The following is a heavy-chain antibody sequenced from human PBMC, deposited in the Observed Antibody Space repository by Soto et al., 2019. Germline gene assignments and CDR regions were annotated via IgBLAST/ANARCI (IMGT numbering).Heavy chain of an antibody. V-gene: IGHV4-59*01. Sequence: SETLSLTCTVSGGSISSYYWSWIRQPPGKGLEWIGYIYYSGSTNYNPSLKSRVTISVDTSKNQFSLKLSSVTAADTAVYYCARVVGYCSSTSCYPIARAGWFDPWGQGTLVTVSS. CDR1: GGSISSYY. J-gene: IGHJ5*02. D-gene: IGHD2-2*03. CDR2: IYYSGST. CDR3: ARVVGYCSSTSCYPIARAGWFDP.